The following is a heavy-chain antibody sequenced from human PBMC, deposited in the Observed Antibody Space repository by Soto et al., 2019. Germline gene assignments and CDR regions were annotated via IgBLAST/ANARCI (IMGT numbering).Heavy chain of an antibody. CDR1: GFTFSSYA. CDR3: ARGGFPYYYYYYYYMDV. D-gene: IGHD3-10*01. V-gene: IGHV3-23*01. J-gene: IGHJ6*03. Sequence: EVQLLESGGGLVQPGGSLRLSCAASGFTFSSYAMSWVRQAPGKGLEWVSAISGSGGSTYYADSVKGRFTISRDNSKNTLYLQMNSLRAEDTAVYYCARGGFPYYYYYYYYMDVWGKGTTVTVSS. CDR2: ISGSGGST.